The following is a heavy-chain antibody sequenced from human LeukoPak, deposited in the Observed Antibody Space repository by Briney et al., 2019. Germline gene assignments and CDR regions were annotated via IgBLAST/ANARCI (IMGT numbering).Heavy chain of an antibody. Sequence: SQTLSLTCTVSGGSISSSSYYWGWIRQPPGKGLEWIGSIYYSGSTYYNPSLKSRVTISVDTSKNQFSLKLSSVTAADTAVYYCATTDYYGSGSYYFPYYYYMDVWGKGTTVTVSS. D-gene: IGHD3-10*01. CDR3: ATTDYYGSGSYYFPYYYYMDV. CDR2: IYYSGST. V-gene: IGHV4-39*01. CDR1: GGSISSSSYY. J-gene: IGHJ6*03.